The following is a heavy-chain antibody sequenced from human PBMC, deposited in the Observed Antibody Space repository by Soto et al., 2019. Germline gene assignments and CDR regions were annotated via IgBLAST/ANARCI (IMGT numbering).Heavy chain of an antibody. J-gene: IGHJ6*02. CDR2: ISYDGSNK. V-gene: IGHV3-30*18. CDR1: GFTFSSYG. Sequence: GGSLRLSCAASGFTFSSYGMHWVRQAPGKGLEWVAVISYDGSNKYYADSVKGRFTISRDNSKNTLYLQMNSLRAEDTAVYYCAEGVYIAAAATYYYYYYGMDVWGQGTTVTVSS. D-gene: IGHD6-13*01. CDR3: AEGVYIAAAATYYYYYYGMDV.